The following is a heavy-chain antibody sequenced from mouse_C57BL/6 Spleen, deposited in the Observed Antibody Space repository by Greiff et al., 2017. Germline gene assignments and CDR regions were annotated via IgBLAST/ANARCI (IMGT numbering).Heavy chain of an antibody. V-gene: IGHV1-72*01. Sequence: QVQLQQPGAELVKPGASVKLSCKASGYTFTSYWMHWVKQRPGRGLEWIGRIDPNNGGTNYNEKFKSKATMTVDKPYSTAYLQLSSLTSEDTAVYYCTRSGGNFDYWGQGTTLTVSS. D-gene: IGHD3-2*02. J-gene: IGHJ2*01. CDR1: GYTFTSYW. CDR3: TRSGGNFDY. CDR2: IDPNNGGT.